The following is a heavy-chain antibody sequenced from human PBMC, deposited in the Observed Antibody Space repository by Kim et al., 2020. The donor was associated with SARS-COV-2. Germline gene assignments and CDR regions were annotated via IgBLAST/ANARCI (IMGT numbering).Heavy chain of an antibody. CDR2: IKQDGSEK. D-gene: IGHD6-13*01. V-gene: IGHV3-7*01. J-gene: IGHJ6*02. CDR1: GFTFSSYW. CDR3: AREDRGAAGDYYYYGMDV. Sequence: GGSLRLSCAASGFTFSSYWMSWVRQAPGKGLEWVANIKQDGSEKYYVDSVKGRFTISRDNAKNSLYLQMNSLRAEDTAVYYCAREDRGAAGDYYYYGMDVWGQGTTVTVSS.